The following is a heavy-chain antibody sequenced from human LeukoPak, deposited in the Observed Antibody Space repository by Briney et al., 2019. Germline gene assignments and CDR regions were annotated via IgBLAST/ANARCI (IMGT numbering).Heavy chain of an antibody. D-gene: IGHD4-17*01. V-gene: IGHV3-21*01. CDR1: GFTFSSYT. J-gene: IGHJ6*02. CDR2: ISSSSSYI. Sequence: GGSLRLSCAASGFTFSSYTMDWVRQAPGKGLEWVSSISSSSSYIYYADSVKGRFTISRDNAKNSLYLQINSLRAEDTAVYYCARESPTVTIKKYGIDVWGQGTTVTVSS. CDR3: ARESPTVTIKKYGIDV.